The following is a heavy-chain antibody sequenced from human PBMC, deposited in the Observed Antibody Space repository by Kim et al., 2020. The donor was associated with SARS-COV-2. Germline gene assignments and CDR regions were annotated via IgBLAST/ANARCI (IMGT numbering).Heavy chain of an antibody. CDR1: GGSFSGYY. CDR3: ARGGRSSGHFDY. CDR2: INHSGST. J-gene: IGHJ4*02. Sequence: SETLSLTCAVYGGSFSGYYWSWIRQPPGKGLEWIGEINHSGSTNYNPSLKSRVTISVDTSKNQFSLKLSSVTAADTAVYYCARGGRSSGHFDYWGQGTLVTVSS. D-gene: IGHD6-19*01. V-gene: IGHV4-34*01.